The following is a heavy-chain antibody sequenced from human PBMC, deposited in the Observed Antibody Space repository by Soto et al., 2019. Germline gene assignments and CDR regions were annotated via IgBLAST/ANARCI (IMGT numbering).Heavy chain of an antibody. CDR3: VRHGLYGSDWDGLYV. V-gene: IGHV5-51*01. J-gene: IGHJ6*02. D-gene: IGHD3-16*01. CDR2: IYPGDFQT. CDR1: GYSFSTYW. Sequence: PGESLKICCKGSGYSFSTYWIGSLRQMPGQGLESMGIIYPGDFQTKYSPSFQGQVTISVDKSINTAYLQWTSLKTSDTAMYYCVRHGLYGSDWDGLYVWGQGTTVTVSS.